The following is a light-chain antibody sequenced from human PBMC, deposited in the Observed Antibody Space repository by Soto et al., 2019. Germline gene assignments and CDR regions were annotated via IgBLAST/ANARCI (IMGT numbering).Light chain of an antibody. Sequence: DIQMTQSPSTLSASVGDRVTITCRASQSISSWLAWYQQKPGKAPKLLIYKASSLESGVPSRFSGSGSGTEFTLTISSLQHDDFETYYCQQSNSYPLTLGGGTKVDIK. V-gene: IGKV1-5*03. CDR2: KAS. J-gene: IGKJ4*01. CDR3: QQSNSYPLT. CDR1: QSISSW.